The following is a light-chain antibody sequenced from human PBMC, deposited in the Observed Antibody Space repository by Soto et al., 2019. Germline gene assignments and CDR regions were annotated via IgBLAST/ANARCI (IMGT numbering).Light chain of an antibody. Sequence: DIQMTQSPSSLSASVGDRVTITCRASQSISSYLNWYQQKPGKAPKLLIYAASSLQSGVPSRFSGTGSGTDVSLTSSSLQPEDFATYYCQQSYSLYTFGQGTKLEIK. CDR1: QSISSY. V-gene: IGKV1-39*01. CDR2: AAS. J-gene: IGKJ2*01. CDR3: QQSYSLYT.